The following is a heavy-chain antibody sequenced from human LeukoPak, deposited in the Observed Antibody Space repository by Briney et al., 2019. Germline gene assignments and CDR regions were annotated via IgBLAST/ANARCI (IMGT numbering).Heavy chain of an antibody. CDR3: TTPGIDYSYC. J-gene: IGHJ4*02. CDR1: GFTFSDYA. V-gene: IGHV3-15*01. D-gene: IGHD3-10*01. CDR2: IKSKTDGGTA. Sequence: GGSLRLSCAASGFTFSDYAMSWVRQAPGKGLEWVGRIKSKTDGGTADYAAPVKGRFTISRDDSKNTLYLQMNSLKTEDTAVYYCTTPGIDYSYCWGQGTLVTVSS.